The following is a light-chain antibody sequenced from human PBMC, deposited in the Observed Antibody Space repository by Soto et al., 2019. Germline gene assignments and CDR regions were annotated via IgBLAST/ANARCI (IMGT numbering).Light chain of an antibody. CDR3: CSYAGRRTLV. Sequence: QSALTQPASVSGFPGQPITISCTGTSSDVGSYNIVSWYQQHPVKVTRVLIYEVSQRPSGVSNRFCGSKSGNTASLTISGLQGEEEADYYCCSYAGRRTLVFGGGTKLTVL. V-gene: IGLV2-23*02. CDR1: SSDVGSYNI. J-gene: IGLJ2*01. CDR2: EVS.